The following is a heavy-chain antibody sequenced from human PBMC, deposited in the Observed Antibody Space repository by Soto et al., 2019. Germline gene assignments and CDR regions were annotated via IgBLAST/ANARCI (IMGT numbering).Heavy chain of an antibody. CDR1: GFSLSTSGVG. Sequence: QITLKESGPTLVKPTQTLTLTCTVSGFSLSTSGVGVGWIRQPPGKALEWLALIYWDDDKRYSPSLKSSLTITKDTSKKPVVLTMTNMDPVDTATYYCAHSRSRWLQLLPYFDYWGQGTLVTVSS. CDR2: IYWDDDK. J-gene: IGHJ4*02. V-gene: IGHV2-5*02. D-gene: IGHD5-12*01. CDR3: AHSRSRWLQLLPYFDY.